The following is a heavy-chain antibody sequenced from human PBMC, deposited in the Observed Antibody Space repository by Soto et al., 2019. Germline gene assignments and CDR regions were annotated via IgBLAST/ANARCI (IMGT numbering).Heavy chain of an antibody. CDR2: IDPSDSYT. CDR1: GYSFTSYW. V-gene: IGHV5-10-1*01. J-gene: IGHJ4*02. Sequence: VESLKISCKGSGYSFTSYWISWVRQMPGKGLEWMGRIDPSDSYTNYSPSFQGHVTISADKSISTAYLQWSSLKASDTAMYYCARVDTMIVVVIRGKYHFDYWSQGTLVTVSS. CDR3: ARVDTMIVVVIRGKYHFDY. D-gene: IGHD3-22*01.